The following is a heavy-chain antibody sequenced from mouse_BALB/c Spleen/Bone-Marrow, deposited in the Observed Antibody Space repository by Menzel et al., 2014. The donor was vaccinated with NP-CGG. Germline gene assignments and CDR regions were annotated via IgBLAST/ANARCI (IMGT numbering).Heavy chain of an antibody. CDR1: GFTFXSYY. Sequence: EVKVVESGGGLVKLGGSLKLSCAASGFTFXSYYMSWVRQTPEKRLELVAAINSNGDNTYYPDTMKGRFTISRDNAKNTLYLRMSSLKSEDTALFYCARRGISTAEGVGAMDYWGQGTSVTVSS. CDR3: ARRGISTAEGVGAMDY. CDR2: INSNGDNT. J-gene: IGHJ4*01. D-gene: IGHD1-2*01. V-gene: IGHV5-6-2*01.